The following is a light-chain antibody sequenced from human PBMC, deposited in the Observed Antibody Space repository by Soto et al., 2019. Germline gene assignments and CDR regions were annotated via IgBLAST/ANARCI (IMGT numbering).Light chain of an antibody. CDR3: QQRSNWPLT. V-gene: IGKV3-11*01. Sequence: EIVLTQSPPTLSLSPGERVTLSCRASQSVTRHLAWYQQKPGQAPRLLIYDASNRAPGIPARFSGSGSGTDFTLTISSLEPEDFAVYYCQQRSNWPLTFGGGTKVDIK. CDR2: DAS. CDR1: QSVTRH. J-gene: IGKJ4*01.